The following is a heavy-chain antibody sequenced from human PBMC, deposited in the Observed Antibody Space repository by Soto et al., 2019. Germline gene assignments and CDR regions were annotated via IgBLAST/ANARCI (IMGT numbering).Heavy chain of an antibody. CDR1: GGSISSYY. CDR3: ARVLPREWLGGYYGMDV. V-gene: IGHV4-4*07. D-gene: IGHD3-3*01. J-gene: IGHJ6*02. Sequence: SENLSLTCTVSGGSISSYYWSWIRQPAGKGLEWIGRIYTSGSTNYNPSLKSRVTMSVDTSKNQFSLKLSSVTAADTAVYYCARVLPREWLGGYYGMDVWGQGTTVTVSS. CDR2: IYTSGST.